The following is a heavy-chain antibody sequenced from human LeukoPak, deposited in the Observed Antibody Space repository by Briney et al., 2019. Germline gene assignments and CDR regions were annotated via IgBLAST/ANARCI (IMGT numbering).Heavy chain of an antibody. Sequence: GGSLRLSCAASGFTFSSYAMSWVRQAPGKGLEWVSAISGSGDSTYYADSVKGRFTISRDNSKNTLYLQMNSLRAEDTAVYYCAKAGGYCSSTSCPDQYYYYGMDVWGQGTTVTVSS. CDR3: AKAGGYCSSTSCPDQYYYYGMDV. CDR1: GFTFSSYA. CDR2: ISGSGDST. D-gene: IGHD2-2*01. V-gene: IGHV3-23*01. J-gene: IGHJ6*02.